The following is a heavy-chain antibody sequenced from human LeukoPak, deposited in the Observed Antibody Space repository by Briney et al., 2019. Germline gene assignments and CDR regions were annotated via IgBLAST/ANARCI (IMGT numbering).Heavy chain of an antibody. CDR1: GGSISSYY. D-gene: IGHD3-10*01. CDR3: ATPGAGYYGSGSYYSVYYGMDV. Sequence: TSETLSLTCTVSGGSISSYYWNWIRQPAGKGLEWIGRVYPSGSTNYNPSLKSRVTMSVDTSKNQFSLKLSSVTAADTAVYYCATPGAGYYGSGSYYSVYYGMDVWGQGTTVTVSS. CDR2: VYPSGST. V-gene: IGHV4-4*07. J-gene: IGHJ6*02.